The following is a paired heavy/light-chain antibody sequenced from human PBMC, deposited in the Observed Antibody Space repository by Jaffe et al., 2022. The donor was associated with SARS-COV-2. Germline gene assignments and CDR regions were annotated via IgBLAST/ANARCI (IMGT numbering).Heavy chain of an antibody. CDR3: AREEGGYHSYYFDY. D-gene: IGHD3-16*02. CDR1: GGSVSPYY. CDR2: ISFSGSA. V-gene: IGHV4-4*07. J-gene: IGHJ4*02. Sequence: VQLQESGPGLVRPSETLSLTCTVSGGSVSPYYWSWIRQPAGKGLECLGRISFSGSANYNPSLESRVTMSMDPSKKQFSLKLRSVTAADTAVYYCAREEGGYHSYYFDYWGQGILVTVSS.
Light chain of an antibody. CDR1: QSVNSY. J-gene: IGKJ4*01. Sequence: EIVLTQSPATLSLSPGERATLSCRASQSVNSYLAWYQQKPGQAPRLLIYDASNRATGIPARFSGGGSGTDFTLTISSLEPEDFAVYYCQQRSNWLTFGGGTKVEIK. V-gene: IGKV3-11*01. CDR3: QQRSNWLT. CDR2: DAS.